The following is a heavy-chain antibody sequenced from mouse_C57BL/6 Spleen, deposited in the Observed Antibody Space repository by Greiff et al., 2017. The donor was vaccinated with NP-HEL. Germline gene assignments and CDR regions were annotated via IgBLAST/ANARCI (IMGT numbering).Heavy chain of an antibody. Sequence: EVKVVESGGDLVKPGGSLKLSCAASGFTFSSYGMSWVRQTPDKRLEWVATISSGGSYTYYPDSVKGRFTISRDNAKNTLYLQMSSLKSEDTAMYYCARHEGALLLRWYFDVWGTGTTVTVSS. D-gene: IGHD1-1*01. J-gene: IGHJ1*03. V-gene: IGHV5-6*01. CDR2: ISSGGSYT. CDR3: ARHEGALLLRWYFDV. CDR1: GFTFSSYG.